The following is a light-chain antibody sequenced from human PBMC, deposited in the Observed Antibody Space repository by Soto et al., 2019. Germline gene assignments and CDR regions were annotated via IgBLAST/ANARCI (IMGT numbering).Light chain of an antibody. CDR1: QSVSSN. CDR3: QQYDNWPPWT. V-gene: IGKV3-15*01. CDR2: GAS. J-gene: IGKJ1*01. Sequence: EVVMTQSPATLSVSPGERATLSCRASQSVSSNLAWYQQKPGQAPRLLIYGASTRATGVPVRFSGSGSGTEFTLTIGSLQSEDFAFYSCQQYDNWPPWTFGQGTKVEI.